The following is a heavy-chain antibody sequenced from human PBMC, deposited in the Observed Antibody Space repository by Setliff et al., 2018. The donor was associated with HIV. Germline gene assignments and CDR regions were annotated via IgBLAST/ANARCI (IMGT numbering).Heavy chain of an antibody. D-gene: IGHD3-16*01. Sequence: SETLSLTCTVSGGSMNSYYWNWIRQPPGKGLEWTGYIYYSGSTNYNPSLKSRVTISVDTSKNQFSLKLSSVTAADTAVYYCARKGNVGGWFDPWGQGTLVTVSS. CDR3: ARKGNVGGWFDP. CDR2: IYYSGST. CDR1: GGSMNSYY. V-gene: IGHV4-59*01. J-gene: IGHJ5*02.